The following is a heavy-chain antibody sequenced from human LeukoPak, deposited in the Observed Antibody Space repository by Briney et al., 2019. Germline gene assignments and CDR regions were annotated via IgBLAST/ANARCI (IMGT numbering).Heavy chain of an antibody. V-gene: IGHV3-7*01. J-gene: IGHJ4*02. CDR2: IDQDGGGK. D-gene: IGHD6-13*01. Sequence: GGSLRLSCAASGFTFSDYWMNWVRQAPGKGLEWVANIDQDGGGKYYLDSVEGRFTISRDNAKNSLYLQINSLRAEDTAVYYCAKGTGSRPYDYWGQGTLVTVSS. CDR3: AKGTGSRPYDY. CDR1: GFTFSDYW.